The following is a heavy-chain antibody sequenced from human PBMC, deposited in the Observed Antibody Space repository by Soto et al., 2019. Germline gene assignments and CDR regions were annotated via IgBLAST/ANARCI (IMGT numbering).Heavy chain of an antibody. Sequence: GGSLRLSCAASGFTVSSNYMSWVRQAPGKGLEWVSVIYSGGSTYYADSVKGRFTISRDNSKNTLYLQMNSLRAENTAVYYCARDQYSSSSSDPLAYYYYMDVWGKGTTVTVSS. CDR3: ARDQYSSSSSDPLAYYYYMDV. J-gene: IGHJ6*03. D-gene: IGHD6-6*01. CDR1: GFTVSSNY. CDR2: IYSGGST. V-gene: IGHV3-66*01.